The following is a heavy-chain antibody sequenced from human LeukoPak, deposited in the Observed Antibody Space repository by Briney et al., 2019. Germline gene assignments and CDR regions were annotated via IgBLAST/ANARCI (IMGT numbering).Heavy chain of an antibody. CDR1: GYSISSGYY. CDR2: TYYSGST. V-gene: IGHV4-61*01. Sequence: SETLSLTCAVSGYSISSGYYWSWIRQPPGKGLGWIGYTYYSGSTNYTPSLKSRVTISVDTSKNQFSLKLSSVTAADTAVYYCARQLGFDAFDIWGQGTMVTVSS. CDR3: ARQLGFDAFDI. J-gene: IGHJ3*02. D-gene: IGHD1-1*01.